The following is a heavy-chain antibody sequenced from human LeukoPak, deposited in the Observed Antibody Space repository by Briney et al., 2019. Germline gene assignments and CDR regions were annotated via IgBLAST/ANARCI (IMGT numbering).Heavy chain of an antibody. CDR3: AREPTTNCFDS. Sequence: GGSLRLSCAASGFTFSSYAMHWVRQAPGKGLEWVAVISYDGSNKYYADSVKGRFTISRDNSKNTLYLQMSRLRAEDTAVYYCAREPTTNCFDSWGQGTLVTVSS. CDR1: GFTFSSYA. V-gene: IGHV3-30-3*01. J-gene: IGHJ5*01. CDR2: ISYDGSNK. D-gene: IGHD1-1*01.